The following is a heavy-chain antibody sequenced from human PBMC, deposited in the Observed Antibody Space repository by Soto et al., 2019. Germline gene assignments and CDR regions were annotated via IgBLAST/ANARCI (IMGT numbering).Heavy chain of an antibody. V-gene: IGHV3-64D*06. Sequence: PGGSLRLSCSASGFTFSIYAMHWVRQAPGKGLEYVSSISTNGGSTDYADSVKGRFTISRDNSKNTVYLQMSSLRVEDTAVYYCAKDLFSCGYAYYYYYGMDVCGQGTTVPVSS. CDR2: ISTNGGST. CDR1: GFTFSIYA. D-gene: IGHD5-12*01. CDR3: AKDLFSCGYAYYYYYGMDV. J-gene: IGHJ6*02.